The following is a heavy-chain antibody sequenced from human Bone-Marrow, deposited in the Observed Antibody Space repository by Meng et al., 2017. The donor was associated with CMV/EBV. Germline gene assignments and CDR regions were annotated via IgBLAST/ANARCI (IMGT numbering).Heavy chain of an antibody. J-gene: IGHJ3*02. Sequence: GESLKISCAASGFSFRDHYMSWIRQAPGKGLEWISYISLSGNTNYYADSVKCRFTIPSDNAKKSLYLEINSLRAEDTAVYYCARNPGTDAFDIWGQGTMVTVSS. D-gene: IGHD3-10*01. V-gene: IGHV3-11*04. CDR3: ARNPGTDAFDI. CDR2: ISLSGNTN. CDR1: GFSFRDHY.